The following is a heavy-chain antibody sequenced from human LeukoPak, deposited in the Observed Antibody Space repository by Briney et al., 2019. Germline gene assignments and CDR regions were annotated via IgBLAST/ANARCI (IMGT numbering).Heavy chain of an antibody. D-gene: IGHD5-12*01. CDR1: GGSISSGGYY. J-gene: IGHJ4*02. CDR2: IYYSGST. CDR3: AREKIYGGYD. V-gene: IGHV4-31*03. Sequence: PSETLSLTCTVSGGSISSGGYYWSWIRQHPGKGLEWIGYIYYSGSTYYNPSLKSRVTISVDTSKNQFSLKVTAVAAADTAVYYCAREKIYGGYDRGQGTLVTVSS.